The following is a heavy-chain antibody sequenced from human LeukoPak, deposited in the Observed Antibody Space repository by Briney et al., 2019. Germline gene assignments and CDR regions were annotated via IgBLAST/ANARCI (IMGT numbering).Heavy chain of an antibody. J-gene: IGHJ4*02. Sequence: GGSLRLSCAASGFTFSRYGMHWVRQAPGKGLEWVAVIWYDGSNKYYADSVKGRFTISRDNSKNTLYLQMNSLRAEDTAVYYCARAKAVQPRASALFGYWGQGTLVTVSS. CDR2: IWYDGSNK. D-gene: IGHD3-3*01. V-gene: IGHV3-33*01. CDR3: ARAKAVQPRASALFGY. CDR1: GFTFSRYG.